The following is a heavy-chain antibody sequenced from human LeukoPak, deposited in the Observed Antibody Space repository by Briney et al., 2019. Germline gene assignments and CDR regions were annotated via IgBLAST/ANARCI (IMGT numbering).Heavy chain of an antibody. CDR3: ARARSSYGYGDAFDI. Sequence: KPGGSLRLSCAASGFTFSSYNMSWVRQAPGKGLEWVSSITSSSSYIYYADSVKGRFTVSRDNSNNTLYLQMNSLRAEDTAVYYCARARSSYGYGDAFDIWGQGTMVTVSS. CDR1: GFTFSSYN. CDR2: ITSSSSYI. D-gene: IGHD5-18*01. J-gene: IGHJ3*02. V-gene: IGHV3-21*01.